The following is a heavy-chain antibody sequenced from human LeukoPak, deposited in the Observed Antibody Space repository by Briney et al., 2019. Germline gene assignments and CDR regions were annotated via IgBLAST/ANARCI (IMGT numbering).Heavy chain of an antibody. Sequence: SETPSLTCTVSGASISNYYWSWIRQPAGKGLEWIGRIYISGSANYNPSLKSRVTISVDTSKNQFSLNLKSVTAADTAVYYCARHLLTADDAFDIWGQGTMVTASS. CDR3: ARHLLTADDAFDI. V-gene: IGHV4-4*07. CDR1: GASISNYY. D-gene: IGHD1-14*01. CDR2: IYISGSA. J-gene: IGHJ3*02.